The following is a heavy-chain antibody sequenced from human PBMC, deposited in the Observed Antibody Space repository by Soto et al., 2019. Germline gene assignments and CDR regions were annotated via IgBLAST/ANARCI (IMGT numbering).Heavy chain of an antibody. CDR3: ARGTRAPYYFDY. CDR2: IYYSGST. CDR1: GGSISSGGYY. Sequence: SETLSLTCTVSGGSISSGGYYWSWIRQHPGKGLEWIGYIYYSGSTYYNPSLKGRVTISVDTSKNQFSLKLSSVTAADTAVYYCARGTRAPYYFDYWGQGTLVTVSS. J-gene: IGHJ4*02. V-gene: IGHV4-31*03.